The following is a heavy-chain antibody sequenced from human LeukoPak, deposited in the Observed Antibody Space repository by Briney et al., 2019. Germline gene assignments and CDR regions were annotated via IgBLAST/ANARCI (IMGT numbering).Heavy chain of an antibody. V-gene: IGHV3-30*18. CDR3: AKGRVSTSGWTFNDY. Sequence: PGRSLRLSCTASGFTFSSFGMHWVRQAPGKGLEWVAVISDDGSNTYYADSVKGRFTISRDNSKNTLFLQMNSLRAEDTAVYYCAKGRVSTSGWTFNDYWGQGTLVTVSS. CDR2: ISDDGSNT. J-gene: IGHJ4*02. CDR1: GFTFSSFG. D-gene: IGHD6-19*01.